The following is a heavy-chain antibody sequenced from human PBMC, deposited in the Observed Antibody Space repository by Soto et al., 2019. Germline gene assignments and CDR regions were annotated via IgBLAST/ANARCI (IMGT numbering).Heavy chain of an antibody. D-gene: IGHD6-19*01. CDR2: IKSKTDGGTT. J-gene: IGHJ3*02. Sequence: EVQLVESGGGLVKPGGSLRLSCAASGFTFSNAWMSWVRQAPGKGLEWVGRIKSKTDGGTTDYAAPVKGRFTISRDDSKNTLYLQMNSLKTEDTAVYYCTTSASSGWPIPPVDAFDIWGQGTMVTVSS. CDR1: GFTFSNAW. CDR3: TTSASSGWPIPPVDAFDI. V-gene: IGHV3-15*01.